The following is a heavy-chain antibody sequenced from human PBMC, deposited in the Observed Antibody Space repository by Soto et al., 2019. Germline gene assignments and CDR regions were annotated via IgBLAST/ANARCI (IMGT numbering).Heavy chain of an antibody. CDR2: INAFNGNT. Sequence: QVQLVQSGAEVKKPGASVKVSCKASGYTFTTYSITWMRQAPGQGLEWMGWINAFNGNTNYAQKFQDRVTMTRDTSTSTVYMDLNSLRSDDTAVYYCATEFGVHSRRAYYFDYWGQGTLVTVSS. V-gene: IGHV1-18*01. CDR1: GYTFTTYS. CDR3: ATEFGVHSRRAYYFDY. D-gene: IGHD3-10*01. J-gene: IGHJ4*02.